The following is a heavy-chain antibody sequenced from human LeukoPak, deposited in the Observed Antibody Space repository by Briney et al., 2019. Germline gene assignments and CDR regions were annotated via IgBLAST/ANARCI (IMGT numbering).Heavy chain of an antibody. CDR2: INSDGNST. V-gene: IGHV3-74*01. CDR1: GFTFSSYW. D-gene: IGHD3-10*01. Sequence: PGGSLRLSCAASGFTFSSYWMHWVRQAPGKGLVWVSRINSDGNSTNYADSVKGRFTISRDNAKNTLYLQMNSLRAEDTAMYYCARVRGESPRWFDPWAREPWSPSPQ. CDR3: ARVRGESPRWFDP. J-gene: IGHJ5*02.